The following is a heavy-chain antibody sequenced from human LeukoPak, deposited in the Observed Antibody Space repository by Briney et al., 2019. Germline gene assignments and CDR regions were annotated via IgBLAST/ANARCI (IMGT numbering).Heavy chain of an antibody. J-gene: IGHJ6*03. D-gene: IGHD1-14*01. Sequence: GGSLTLSCAASGFILSNYGMHWVRQAPGKGLEWVAALLYDGNTKQYADSVKGRFNISRDISKNTVYMQMNSLAAEDTAVYYCARDHRPEIQYYYMDVWGKGTTVAVSS. CDR1: GFILSNYG. V-gene: IGHV3-33*01. CDR2: LLYDGNTK. CDR3: ARDHRPEIQYYYMDV.